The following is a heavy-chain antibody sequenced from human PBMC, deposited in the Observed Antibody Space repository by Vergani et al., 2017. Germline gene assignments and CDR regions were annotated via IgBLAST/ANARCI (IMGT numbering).Heavy chain of an antibody. CDR1: GGSISSGDYY. CDR2: IYYSGST. J-gene: IGHJ4*02. V-gene: IGHV4-61*08. D-gene: IGHD6-6*01. Sequence: QVQLQESGPGLVKPSQTLSLTCTVSGGSISSGDYYWSWIRQPPGKGMEWIGYIYYSGSTNYNPSLKSRVTISLDTSKNQFSLKLSSVTAADTAVYYCASHEVWSGIAALPMHWGQGTLVTVSS. CDR3: ASHEVWSGIAALPMH.